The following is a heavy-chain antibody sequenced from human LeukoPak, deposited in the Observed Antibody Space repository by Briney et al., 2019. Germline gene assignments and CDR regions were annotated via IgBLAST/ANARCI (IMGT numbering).Heavy chain of an antibody. V-gene: IGHV1-2*02. J-gene: IGHJ5*02. CDR2: INPNSGGT. D-gene: IGHD6-19*01. CDR1: GYTFTGYY. Sequence: ASVKVSCKASGYTFTGYYMHWVRQAPGQGLEWMGWINPNSGGTNYAQKFQGRVTMTRDTSISTAYMELSRLGSDDTAVYYCARSHRIAVAGMGWFDPWGQGTLVTVSS. CDR3: ARSHRIAVAGMGWFDP.